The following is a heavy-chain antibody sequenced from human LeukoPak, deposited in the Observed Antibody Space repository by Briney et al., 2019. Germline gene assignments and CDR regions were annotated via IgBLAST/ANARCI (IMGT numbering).Heavy chain of an antibody. CDR1: GFTVSSNY. D-gene: IGHD3-10*01. Sequence: GGSLTLSCAASGFTVSSNYMSWVRQAPGKGLQWVSDIYNGGSTKYADSVKGRFTISRDNSKNTLYLQMNSLRAEDTAVYYGASFYGSGKGGAFDIWGQGTMVTVSS. CDR3: ASFYGSGKGGAFDI. J-gene: IGHJ3*02. V-gene: IGHV3-53*01. CDR2: IYNGGST.